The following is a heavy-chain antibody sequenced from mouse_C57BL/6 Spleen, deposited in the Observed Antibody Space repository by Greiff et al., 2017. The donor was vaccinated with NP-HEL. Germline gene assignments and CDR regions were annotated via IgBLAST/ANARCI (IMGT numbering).Heavy chain of an antibody. CDR3: ARRGSNWDWFAY. Sequence: QVQLQQPGAELVKPGASVKMSCKASGYTFTSYWITWVKQRPGQGLEWIGDIYPGSGSTNYNEQFKSKATLTVDTSSSTAYMQLSSLTSEDSAVYYCARRGSNWDWFAYWGQGTLVTVSA. J-gene: IGHJ3*01. V-gene: IGHV1-55*01. CDR1: GYTFTSYW. CDR2: IYPGSGST. D-gene: IGHD4-1*01.